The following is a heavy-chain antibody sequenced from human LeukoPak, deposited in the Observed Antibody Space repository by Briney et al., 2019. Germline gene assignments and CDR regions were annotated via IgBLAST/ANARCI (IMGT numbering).Heavy chain of an antibody. D-gene: IGHD3-16*01. CDR3: ARDGAYPL. V-gene: IGHV4-34*01. Sequence: SETLSLTCAVSGGAFSGYYWSWIRQPPGKGLEWIGEINHSGSTNYNPSLKSRVTISVDTSKNQFSLKLSSVTAADTAVYYCARDGAYPLWGQGTLVTVSS. J-gene: IGHJ4*02. CDR1: GGAFSGYY. CDR2: INHSGST.